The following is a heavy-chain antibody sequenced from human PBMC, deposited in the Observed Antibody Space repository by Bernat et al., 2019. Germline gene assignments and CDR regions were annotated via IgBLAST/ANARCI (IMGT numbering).Heavy chain of an antibody. CDR1: GGSFSGYY. CDR2: INHSGST. D-gene: IGHD3-22*01. CDR3: ATPWRATYYYGSSGYYGWDAFDS. V-gene: IGHV4-34*01. J-gene: IGHJ3*02. Sequence: QVQLQQWGAGLLKPSETLSLTCAVYGGSFSGYYWSWIRQPPGKGLEWTGEINHSGSTNYNPSLKSRVTISVDTSKNQFSLKLSSVTAADTAVYYCATPWRATYYYGSSGYYGWDAFDSWGQGTMVTVSS.